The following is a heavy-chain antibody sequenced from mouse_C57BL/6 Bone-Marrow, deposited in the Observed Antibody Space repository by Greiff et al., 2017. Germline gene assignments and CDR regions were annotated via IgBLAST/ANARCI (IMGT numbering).Heavy chain of an antibody. V-gene: IGHV1-69*01. Sequence: VQLQQPGAELVMPGASVKLSCKASGYTFTSYWMHWVKQRPGQGLEWIGEIDPSDSYNNYNQKFKGKSTLTVDKSSSTAYMQLSSLTSEDSAVYYCARSNYDYYAMDYWGQGTSVTVSS. J-gene: IGHJ4*01. D-gene: IGHD2-5*01. CDR2: IDPSDSYN. CDR3: ARSNYDYYAMDY. CDR1: GYTFTSYW.